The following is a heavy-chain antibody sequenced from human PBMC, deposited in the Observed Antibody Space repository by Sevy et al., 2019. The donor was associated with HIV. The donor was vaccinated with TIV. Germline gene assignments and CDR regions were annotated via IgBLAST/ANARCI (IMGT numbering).Heavy chain of an antibody. CDR2: IGTFNGNT. CDR1: GYKVDMYG. Sequence: ASVKVSCKISGYKVDMYGIAWVRQAPGQGLEWMGWIGTFNGNTNYAQNFQGRVTMTTDTSTSVVYMELGGLRPDDTAVYYCARATGMAVAGTGRYFDFWGQGTLVTVSS. J-gene: IGHJ4*01. D-gene: IGHD6-19*01. CDR3: ARATGMAVAGTGRYFDF. V-gene: IGHV1-18*04.